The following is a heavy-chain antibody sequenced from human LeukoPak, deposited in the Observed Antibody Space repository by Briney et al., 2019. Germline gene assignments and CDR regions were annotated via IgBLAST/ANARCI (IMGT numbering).Heavy chain of an antibody. D-gene: IGHD3-9*01. CDR1: GYTFTSYA. Sequence: ASVKVSCKASGYTFTSYAMHWVRQAPGQRLEWMGWINAGNGNTKYSQKFQGRVTITRDTSASTAYMELSSLRSEDTAVYYCARGAHNYDILTGYYEGWFDPWGQGTLVTVSS. CDR3: ARGAHNYDILTGYYEGWFDP. V-gene: IGHV1-3*01. J-gene: IGHJ5*02. CDR2: INAGNGNT.